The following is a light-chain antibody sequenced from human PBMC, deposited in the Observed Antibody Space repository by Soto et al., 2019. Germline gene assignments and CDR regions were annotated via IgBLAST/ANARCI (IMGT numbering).Light chain of an antibody. J-gene: IGKJ1*01. V-gene: IGKV3-20*01. CDR3: QQYGSSPRT. CDR2: GAS. Sequence: EIVLTQSPGTLSLSPGERATLSCRASQSVSSSYLAWYQQKPGQAPRLLIYGASSRATSIPDRFSGSGSGTDFTLTISRLEPEDFAVYYCQQYGSSPRTFGHGTKVDIK. CDR1: QSVSSSY.